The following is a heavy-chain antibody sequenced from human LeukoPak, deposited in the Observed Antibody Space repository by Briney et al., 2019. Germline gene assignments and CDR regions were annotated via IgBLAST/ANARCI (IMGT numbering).Heavy chain of an antibody. CDR3: ARAPTNWVYFDS. J-gene: IGHJ4*02. Sequence: GGSLRLSCAASEFTFSGYWMHWVRQTPGKGLVWVSHINGDGSSTTYADYADSVKGRFTISRDNAKNTLYLQMNSLRAEDTAVYYCARAPTNWVYFDSWGQGTLVTVSS. V-gene: IGHV3-74*01. D-gene: IGHD7-27*01. CDR2: INGDGSST. CDR1: EFTFSGYW.